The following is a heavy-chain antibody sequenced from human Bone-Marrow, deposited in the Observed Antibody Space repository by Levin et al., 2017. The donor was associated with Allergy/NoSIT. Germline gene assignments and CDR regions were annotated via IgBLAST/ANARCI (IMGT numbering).Heavy chain of an antibody. V-gene: IGHV3-48*03. J-gene: IGHJ2*01. CDR3: AREQYYYDSSGQYWYFDL. CDR1: GFTFSSYE. CDR2: ISSSGSTI. Sequence: GESLKISCAASGFTFSSYEMNWVRQAPGKGLEWVSYISSSGSTIYYADSVKGRFTISRDNAKNSLYLQMNSLRAEDTAVYYCAREQYYYDSSGQYWYFDLWGRGTLVTVSS. D-gene: IGHD3-22*01.